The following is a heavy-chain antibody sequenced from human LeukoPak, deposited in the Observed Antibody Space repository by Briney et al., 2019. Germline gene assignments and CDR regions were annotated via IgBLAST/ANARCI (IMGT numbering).Heavy chain of an antibody. CDR2: MSSSGSTI. CDR1: GFTFSDYY. CDR3: AREIYYYMDV. J-gene: IGHJ6*03. V-gene: IGHV3-11*01. Sequence: GGSLRLSCAASGFTFSDYYVSWSRQAPGKGLGWVSYMSSSGSTIYYADSVKGRFTISRDNAKNSLYLQMNSLRAEDTAVYYCAREIYYYMDVWGKGTTVTISS.